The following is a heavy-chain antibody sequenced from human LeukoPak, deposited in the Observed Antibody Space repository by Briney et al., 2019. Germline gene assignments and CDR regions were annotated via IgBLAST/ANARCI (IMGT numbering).Heavy chain of an antibody. D-gene: IGHD3-3*01. V-gene: IGHV4-59*01. J-gene: IGHJ6*02. CDR3: ARNHDYDFWSGYYGMDV. Sequence: TSETLSLTCTVSGGSISSYYWSWIRQPPGKGLEWIGCIYYSGSTNYNPSLKSRVTISVDTSKNQFSLKLSSVTAADTAVYYCARNHDYDFWSGYYGMDVWGQGTTVTVSS. CDR1: GGSISSYY. CDR2: IYYSGST.